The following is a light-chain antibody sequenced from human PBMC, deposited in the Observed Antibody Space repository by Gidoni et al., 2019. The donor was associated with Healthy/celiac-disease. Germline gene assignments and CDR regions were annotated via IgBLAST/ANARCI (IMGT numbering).Light chain of an antibody. CDR2: GAS. J-gene: IGKJ1*01. Sequence: EIVMTQSPATLSVSPGERATLSCRASQSVSSNLAWYQQKPGQAPRLLIYGASTRATGIPARFSGSGSGTEFTLTISSLQSEDFAVYYCQQYNNWPPRGTFXKXPRWKSN. CDR3: QQYNNWPPRGT. V-gene: IGKV3-15*01. CDR1: QSVSSN.